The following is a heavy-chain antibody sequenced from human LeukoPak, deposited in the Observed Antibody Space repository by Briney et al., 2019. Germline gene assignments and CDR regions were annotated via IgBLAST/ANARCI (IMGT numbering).Heavy chain of an antibody. CDR1: GGSISSNNW. CDR3: ATSGVGVRGVLEY. D-gene: IGHD3-10*01. J-gene: IGHJ4*02. V-gene: IGHV4-4*02. Sequence: SETLSLTCAVSGGSISSNNWWNWVRQPPGKGLEWIGEIFHSGTTNYKSSLKSRVTMSVDKSKNQSSLEVTSVTAADTAVYYCATSGVGVRGVLEYRGQGILVTVSS. CDR2: IFHSGTT.